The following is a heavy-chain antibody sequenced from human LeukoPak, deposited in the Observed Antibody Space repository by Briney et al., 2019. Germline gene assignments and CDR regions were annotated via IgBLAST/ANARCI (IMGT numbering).Heavy chain of an antibody. J-gene: IGHJ6*03. D-gene: IGHD3-10*01. CDR3: AKDGVWIGEKKANMDI. V-gene: IGHV3-64*01. CDR1: GFTFSSYA. Sequence: GGSLRLSCAASGFTFSSYAMHWVRQAPGKGLEYVSAISSNGGSTYYANSVKGRFTISRDNSKNTLYLQMNSLRAEDTAVYYCAKDGVWIGEKKANMDIWGKGTTV. CDR2: ISSNGGST.